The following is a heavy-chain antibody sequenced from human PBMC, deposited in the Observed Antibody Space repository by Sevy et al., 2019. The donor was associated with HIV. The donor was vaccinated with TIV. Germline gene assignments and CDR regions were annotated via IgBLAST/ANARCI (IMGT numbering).Heavy chain of an antibody. D-gene: IGHD3-16*01. CDR3: ARFMSDYDYIWGSSTPHWFDP. CDR1: GGSISSSSYY. V-gene: IGHV4-39*01. Sequence: SETLSLTCTVSGGSISSSSYYWGWIRQPPGKGLEWIGSIYYSGSTYYHPSLKSRVTISVDTSKNQFSLKLSSVTAADTAVYYCARFMSDYDYIWGSSTPHWFDPWGQGTLVTVSS. CDR2: IYYSGST. J-gene: IGHJ5*02.